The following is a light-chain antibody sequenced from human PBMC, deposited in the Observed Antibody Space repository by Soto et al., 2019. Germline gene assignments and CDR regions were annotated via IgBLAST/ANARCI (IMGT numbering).Light chain of an antibody. Sequence: QPVLTQPASLSGSPGQSITISCTGTSTDIGSYNYVSWYQQHPGKAPKLMIFDVSYRPSGISDRFSGPKSGNTASLTISGLQPEDEADYYCSSYGASSTLFGGGTKLTVL. CDR2: DVS. J-gene: IGLJ2*01. V-gene: IGLV2-14*03. CDR3: SSYGASSTL. CDR1: STDIGSYNY.